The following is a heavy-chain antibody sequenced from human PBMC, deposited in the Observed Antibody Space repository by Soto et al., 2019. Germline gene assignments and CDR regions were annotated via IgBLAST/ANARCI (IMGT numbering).Heavy chain of an antibody. CDR3: SRRIAAATLDY. V-gene: IGHV4-34*02. CDR1: GESFSGYY. Sequence: QVQLQQWGAELLKPSETRSLTCAVYGESFSGYYWTWIRQSPGKGLEWIGEIDHTGSANYNPSLKSPVTISADTSKNQFSLKLSSVTAADTAVYYCSRRIAAATLDYWGQGTLVTVSS. D-gene: IGHD6-25*01. CDR2: IDHTGSA. J-gene: IGHJ4*02.